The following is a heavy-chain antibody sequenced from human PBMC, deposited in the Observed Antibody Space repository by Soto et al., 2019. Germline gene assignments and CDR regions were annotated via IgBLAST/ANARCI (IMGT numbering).Heavy chain of an antibody. J-gene: IGHJ4*02. V-gene: IGHV3-23*01. CDR1: GFTFSSDA. CDR2: ISGSDDST. CDR3: AKRSSSSTFDY. D-gene: IGHD6-6*01. Sequence: EVPLLESGGGLVQPGESLRLSCAASGFTFSSDAMSWVRQAPGKGLEWVSVISGSDDSTYYADSVKGRFTISRDNSKNTLYLQMHSLGAEDTAVDYCAKRSSSSTFDYWGQGTLVTVST.